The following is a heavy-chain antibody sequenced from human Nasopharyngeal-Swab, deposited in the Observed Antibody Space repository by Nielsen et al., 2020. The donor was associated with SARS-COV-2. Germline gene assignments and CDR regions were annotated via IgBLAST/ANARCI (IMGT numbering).Heavy chain of an antibody. V-gene: IGHV1-2*02. Sequence: ASVKVSCKASGYTFTGYYMHWVRQAPGQGLEWMGWINPNSGGTNYAQKFQGRVTMTRDTSISTAYMELSRLRSDDTAVYYCAREFSPYDSSGYSDYWGQGTLVTVSS. D-gene: IGHD3-22*01. CDR3: AREFSPYDSSGYSDY. CDR1: GYTFTGYY. J-gene: IGHJ4*02. CDR2: INPNSGGT.